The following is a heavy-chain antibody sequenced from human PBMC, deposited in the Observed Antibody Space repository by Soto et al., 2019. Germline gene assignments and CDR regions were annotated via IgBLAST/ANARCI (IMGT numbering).Heavy chain of an antibody. CDR3: AKGRPTYSSGYFDY. CDR2: ISYDGSNK. CDR1: GFTFSSYG. J-gene: IGHJ4*02. Sequence: GGSLRLSCAASGFTFSSYGMHWVRQAPGKGLEWVAVISYDGSNKYYADSVKGRFTISRDNSKNTLYLQMNSLRAEDTAVYYCAKGRPTYSSGYFDYWGQGTLVTVSS. V-gene: IGHV3-30*18. D-gene: IGHD6-19*01.